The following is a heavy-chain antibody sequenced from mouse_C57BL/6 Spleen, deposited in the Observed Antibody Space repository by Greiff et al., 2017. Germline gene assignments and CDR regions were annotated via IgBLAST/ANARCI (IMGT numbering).Heavy chain of an antibody. V-gene: IGHV1-26*01. CDR3: ALGLPNFAY. J-gene: IGHJ3*01. CDR1: GYTFTDYY. CDR2: INPNNGGT. D-gene: IGHD4-1*01. Sequence: VQLQQSGPELVKPGASVQISCKASGYTFTDYYMNWVKQSHGKSLEWIGDINPNNGGTSYNQKFKGKATLTVDKSSSTAYMELRSLTSEDSAVYYCALGLPNFAYWGQGTLVTVSA.